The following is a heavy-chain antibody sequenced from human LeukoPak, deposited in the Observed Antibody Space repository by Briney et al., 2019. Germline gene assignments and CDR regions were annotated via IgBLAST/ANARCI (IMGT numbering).Heavy chain of an antibody. CDR3: ARDLVTVTKGFDI. V-gene: IGHV4-59*11. CDR2: ISYIWST. Sequence: PSETLSLTCVVSGDSFSSHYWTWIRQSPGKGLEWIGYISYIWSTNYNPSLKSRVTISIDTSKNQFSLKLRSVTAADTAVYYCARDLVTVTKGFDIWGQGTMVSVSA. CDR1: GDSFSSHY. D-gene: IGHD4-17*01. J-gene: IGHJ3*02.